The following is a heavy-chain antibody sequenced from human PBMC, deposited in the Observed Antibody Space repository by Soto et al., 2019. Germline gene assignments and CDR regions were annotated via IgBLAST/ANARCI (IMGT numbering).Heavy chain of an antibody. D-gene: IGHD5-18*01. CDR1: GFTVSSNY. V-gene: IGHV3-53*04. CDR3: ARAGYSYGSFDY. Sequence: GGSLRLSCAASGFTVSSNYMSWVRQAPGKGLEWVSVIYSGGSTYYADSVKGRFTTSRHNSKNTLYLQMNSLRAEDTAVYYCARAGYSYGSFDYWGQGTLVTVSS. CDR2: IYSGGST. J-gene: IGHJ4*02.